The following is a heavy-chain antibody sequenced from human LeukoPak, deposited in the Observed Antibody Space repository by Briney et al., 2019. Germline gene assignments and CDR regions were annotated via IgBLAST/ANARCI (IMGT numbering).Heavy chain of an antibody. CDR3: ATVLRYFDWSPDY. V-gene: IGHV3-66*01. Sequence: PGGSLRLSCAASGFTVSSNYMSWVRQAPGKGLEWVSVIYSGGSTYYADSVKGRFTISRDNSKNTLYLQMNSLRAEDTAVYYCATVLRYFDWSPDYWGQGTLVTVSS. J-gene: IGHJ4*02. CDR2: IYSGGST. D-gene: IGHD3-9*01. CDR1: GFTVSSNY.